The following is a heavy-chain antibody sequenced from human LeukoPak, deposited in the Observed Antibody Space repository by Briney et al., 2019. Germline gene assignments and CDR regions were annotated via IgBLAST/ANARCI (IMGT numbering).Heavy chain of an antibody. CDR3: ARGYDTNGYYPFS. Sequence: GGSLRLSCAASGFTVSSNFMSWVRQAPGEGLEWVPVIYRNTNAYYADSVKGRFTISRDSSKNTVYLQMDSVRLEDTAVYYCARGYDTNGYYPFSWGQGALVTVSS. CDR1: GFTVSSNF. CDR2: IYRNTNA. J-gene: IGHJ5*02. D-gene: IGHD3-22*01. V-gene: IGHV3-66*02.